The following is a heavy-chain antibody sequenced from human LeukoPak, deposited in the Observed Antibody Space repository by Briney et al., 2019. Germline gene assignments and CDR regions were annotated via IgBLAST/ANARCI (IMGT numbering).Heavy chain of an antibody. CDR3: VRVQQASYYYYYMDV. CDR2: IYYSGST. CDR1: GGSISSYY. J-gene: IGHJ6*03. D-gene: IGHD6-13*01. V-gene: IGHV4-59*13. Sequence: SETLSLTCTVSGGSISSYYWSWIRQPPGKGLEWIGYIYYSGSTNYNPSLKSRVTISVDTSKNQFSLKLSSVTAADTAVYYCVRVQQASYYYYYMDVWGKGTTVTISS.